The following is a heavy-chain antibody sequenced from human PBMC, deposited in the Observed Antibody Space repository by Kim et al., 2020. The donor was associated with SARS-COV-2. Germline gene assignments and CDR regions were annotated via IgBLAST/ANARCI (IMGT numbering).Heavy chain of an antibody. CDR1: GGSFSGYY. CDR3: ARVRQQLVTY. Sequence: SETLSLTCAVYGGSFSGYYWSWIRQPPGKGLEWIGEINHSGSTNYNPSLKSRVTISVDTSKNQFSLKLSSVTAADTAVYYCARVRQQLVTYWGQGTLVTVSS. V-gene: IGHV4-34*01. J-gene: IGHJ4*02. D-gene: IGHD6-13*01. CDR2: INHSGST.